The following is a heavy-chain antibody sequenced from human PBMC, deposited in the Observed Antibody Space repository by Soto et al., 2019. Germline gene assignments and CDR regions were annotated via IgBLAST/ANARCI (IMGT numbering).Heavy chain of an antibody. D-gene: IGHD3-22*01. CDR1: GFTVSSNY. CDR2: IYSGGST. V-gene: IGHV3-66*01. J-gene: IGHJ4*02. Sequence: GGSLRLSCAASGFTVSSNYMSWVRQAPGKGLEWVSVIYSGGSTYYADSVKGRFTISRDNSKNTLYLQMNSLRAEDTAVYYCARDLHYYDTSGYYPLGYWGQGTLVTVSS. CDR3: ARDLHYYDTSGYYPLGY.